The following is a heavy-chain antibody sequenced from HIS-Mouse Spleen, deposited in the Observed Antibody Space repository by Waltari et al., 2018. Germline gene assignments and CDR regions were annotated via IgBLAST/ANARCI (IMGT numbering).Heavy chain of an antibody. CDR2: IYYSGST. J-gene: IGHJ4*02. CDR1: GGSISSSSYY. V-gene: IGHV4-39*07. CDR3: ARVEGVLSYYDSSGYYYFDY. D-gene: IGHD3-22*01. Sequence: QLQLQESGPGLVKPSETLSLTCTVSGGSISSSSYYWGWIRPPPGQGAEWIGSIYYSGSTYYNPSLKSRVTISVDTSKNQFSLKLSSVTAADTAVYYCARVEGVLSYYDSSGYYYFDYWGQGTLVTVSS.